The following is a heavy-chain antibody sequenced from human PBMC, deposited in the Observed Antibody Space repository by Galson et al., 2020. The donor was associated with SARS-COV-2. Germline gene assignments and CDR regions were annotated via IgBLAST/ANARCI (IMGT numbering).Heavy chain of an antibody. Sequence: GGSLRLSCAASGFTFSSYEMNWVRQAPGKGLEWVSYISSSGSTIYYADSVKGRFTISRDNAKNSLYLQMNSLRAEDTAAYYCARWNDFWSGYSEEDYYYGMDVWGQGTTVTVSS. D-gene: IGHD3-3*01. CDR1: GFTFSSYE. CDR2: ISSSGSTI. V-gene: IGHV3-48*03. CDR3: ARWNDFWSGYSEEDYYYGMDV. J-gene: IGHJ6*02.